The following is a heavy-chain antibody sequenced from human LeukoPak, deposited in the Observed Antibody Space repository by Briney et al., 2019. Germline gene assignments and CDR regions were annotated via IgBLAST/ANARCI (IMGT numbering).Heavy chain of an antibody. CDR1: GYSISSSNW. V-gene: IGHV4-28*01. Sequence: PSETLSLTCAVSGYSISSSNWWGWIRQPPGKGLEWIGYIYYSGSTNYNPSLKSRVTMSVDTSKNQFSLKLSSVTAADTAVYYCARSRYMDYWGQGTLVTVSS. CDR2: IYYSGST. CDR3: ARSRYMDY. D-gene: IGHD1-14*01. J-gene: IGHJ4*02.